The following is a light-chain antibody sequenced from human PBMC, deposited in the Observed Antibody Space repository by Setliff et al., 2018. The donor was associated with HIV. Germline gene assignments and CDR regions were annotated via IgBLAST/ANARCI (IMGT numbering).Light chain of an antibody. J-gene: IGLJ1*01. CDR2: EVR. CDR1: SSDVGGYSY. Sequence: TQPASVSGSPGQSITISCTGTSSDVGGYSYVSWYQQHPGKAPKLIIYEVRNRPSGVSNRFSGSKSGNTASLTISGLQAEDEADYYCISYATTNTLPFGTGTKVTV. V-gene: IGLV2-14*01. CDR3: ISYATTNTLP.